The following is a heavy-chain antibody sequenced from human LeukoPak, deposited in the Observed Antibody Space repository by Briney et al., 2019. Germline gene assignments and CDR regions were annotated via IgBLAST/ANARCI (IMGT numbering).Heavy chain of an antibody. J-gene: IGHJ5*02. Sequence: SVKVSCKASGGTFSSYAISWVRQAPGQGLEWMGGIIPIFGTANYAQKFQGRVTITADESTNTAYMELSSLRSEDTAVYYCASGGSSSSNWFDPWGQGTLATVSS. V-gene: IGHV1-69*13. CDR3: ASGGSSSSNWFDP. CDR2: IIPIFGTA. D-gene: IGHD6-6*01. CDR1: GGTFSSYA.